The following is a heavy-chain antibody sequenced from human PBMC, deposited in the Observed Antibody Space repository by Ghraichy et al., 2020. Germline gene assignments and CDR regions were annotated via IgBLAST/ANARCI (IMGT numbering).Heavy chain of an antibody. J-gene: IGHJ4*02. CDR1: GFTFSSYG. V-gene: IGHV3-33*01. CDR2: IWYDGRNK. Sequence: GESLNISCAASGFTFSSYGMHWVRQAPGKGLEWVAVIWYDGRNKYYADSVKGRFTISRDNSKSTLSLQMNSLRAEDTAVYYCARGIVVFPPESYYFDCWGQGTLVTVSS. CDR3: ARGIVVFPPESYYFDC. D-gene: IGHD2-2*01.